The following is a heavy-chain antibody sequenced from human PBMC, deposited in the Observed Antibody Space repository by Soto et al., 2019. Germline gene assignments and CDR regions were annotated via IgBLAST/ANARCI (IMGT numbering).Heavy chain of an antibody. Sequence: EVQLLESGGGLVQPGGSLRLSCVASGFPLRNYPMSWVGQAPGKGLEWVSAITGRGDITFYVDSVKGRFTISRDDSKNTLYLQMNSLRAEDTAVYYCARPPLGSTSWYVDRWGQGTLVTVSS. CDR3: ARPPLGSTSWYVDR. CDR2: ITGRGDIT. CDR1: GFPLRNYP. V-gene: IGHV3-23*01. J-gene: IGHJ4*02. D-gene: IGHD6-13*01.